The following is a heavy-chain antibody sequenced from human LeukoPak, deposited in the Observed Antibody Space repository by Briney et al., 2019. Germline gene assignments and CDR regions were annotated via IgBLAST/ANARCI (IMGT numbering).Heavy chain of an antibody. J-gene: IGHJ4*02. Sequence: GGSLRLSCAASGFTFSSYAMHWVRQAPGKGLEWVAVISYDGSNKYYADSVKGRFTISRDNSKNTLYLQMNSLRAEDTAVYYCARDPTVVTPYFDYWGQGTLVTVSS. CDR3: ARDPTVVTPYFDY. CDR2: ISYDGSNK. D-gene: IGHD4-23*01. V-gene: IGHV3-30*04. CDR1: GFTFSSYA.